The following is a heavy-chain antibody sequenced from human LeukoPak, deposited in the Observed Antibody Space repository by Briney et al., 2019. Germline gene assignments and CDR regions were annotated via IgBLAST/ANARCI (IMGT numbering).Heavy chain of an antibody. V-gene: IGHV5-51*01. Sequence: GESLKISCQVSGYTFTNYWIGWVRQMSGKGLEWMGTIYPGDSDTRYSPSFQGQVIISVDKSINTTYLQWSRLKASATAMYFRSRRLVGASTTYVDYWARETLVTVSS. D-gene: IGHD1-26*01. J-gene: IGHJ4*02. CDR3: SRRLVGASTTYVDY. CDR2: IYPGDSDT. CDR1: GYTFTNYW.